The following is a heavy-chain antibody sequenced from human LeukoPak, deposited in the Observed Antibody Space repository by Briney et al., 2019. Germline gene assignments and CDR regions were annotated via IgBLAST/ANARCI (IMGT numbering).Heavy chain of an antibody. D-gene: IGHD3-10*01. CDR1: GGSISIYY. V-gene: IGHV4-59*12. J-gene: IGHJ6*03. CDR3: ARERSITMVRGVIILYYYYMDV. CDR2: IYYGGST. Sequence: SETLSLTCTVSGGSISIYYWTWIRQPPGKGLEWIGYIYYGGSTYNPSLKSRVTMSVDTSKNQFSLKLSSVTAADTAVYYCARERSITMVRGVIILYYYYMDVWGKGTTVTVSS.